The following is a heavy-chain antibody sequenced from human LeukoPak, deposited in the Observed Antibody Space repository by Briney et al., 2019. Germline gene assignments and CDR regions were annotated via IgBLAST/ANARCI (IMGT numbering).Heavy chain of an antibody. V-gene: IGHV4-39*01. J-gene: IGHJ4*02. D-gene: IGHD3-16*02. CDR2: IYYGGRT. Sequence: SETLSLTCSVSGDSITSSNFYWGWIRQPPGQGLEWIGLIYYGGRTYYNSSLQSRATISVDTSKNQFSLNLSSVTAADTAVYYCARLDRSNSIDWGQGTLVTVSS. CDR3: ARLDRSNSID. CDR1: GDSITSSNFY.